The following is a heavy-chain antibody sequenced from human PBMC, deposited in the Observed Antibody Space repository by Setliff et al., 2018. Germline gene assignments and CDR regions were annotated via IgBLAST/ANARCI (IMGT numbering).Heavy chain of an antibody. J-gene: IGHJ4*02. CDR1: GGSISSSNW. D-gene: IGHD6-19*01. CDR3: ARHRAVAGAYYFDF. V-gene: IGHV4-4*02. Sequence: SETLSLTCAVSGGSISSSNWWSWVRQPPGKGLEWIGSIYHGGTTYYSPSLKTRVTMSVDPSKNQFSLKLSSVTAADTAVYYCARHRAVAGAYYFDFWGQGTLVTVSS. CDR2: IYHGGTT.